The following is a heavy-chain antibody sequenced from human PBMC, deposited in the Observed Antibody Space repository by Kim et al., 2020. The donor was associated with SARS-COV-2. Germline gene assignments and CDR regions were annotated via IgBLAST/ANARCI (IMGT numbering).Heavy chain of an antibody. CDR1: GYTFTSYD. D-gene: IGHD2-2*01. CDR2: MNPNSGNT. Sequence: ASVKVSCKASGYTFTSYDINWVRQATGQGLEWMEWMNPNSGNTGYAQKFQGRVTMTRNTSISTAYMELSSLRSEDTALDHGARSGKVPAAIRISYDDYYM. J-gene: IGHJ6*03. CDR3: ARSGKVPAAIRISYDDYYM. V-gene: IGHV1-8*01.